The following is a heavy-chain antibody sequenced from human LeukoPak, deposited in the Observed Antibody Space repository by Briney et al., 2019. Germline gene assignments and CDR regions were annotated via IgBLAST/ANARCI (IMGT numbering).Heavy chain of an antibody. CDR1: GFTFSNYA. CDR3: ARDMYDNGWSSFDY. V-gene: IGHV3-30-3*01. J-gene: IGHJ4*02. Sequence: GGSLRLSCAASGFTFSNYAMHWVRQAPGKGLEWVAVISFDGTNKYYANSVQGRFTISRDNSKNTLYLQMNSLRTEDTALYYCARDMYDNGWSSFDYWGQGTLVTVSS. CDR2: ISFDGTNK. D-gene: IGHD3-10*01.